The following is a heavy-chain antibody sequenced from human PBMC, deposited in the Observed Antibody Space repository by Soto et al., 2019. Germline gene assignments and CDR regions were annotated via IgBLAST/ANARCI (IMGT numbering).Heavy chain of an antibody. D-gene: IGHD4-17*01. V-gene: IGHV3-23*01. Sequence: EVQLLESGGGLVQPGGSLRLSCAASGFTFSTYAMIWVRQAPGKGLEWVSVITGGGGRTYYAGSVKGRFTISRDNSKNTLYLQMNSLRGEDTAVYYCAKDRYGDYGGVDYWGQGTLVTVSS. J-gene: IGHJ4*02. CDR2: ITGGGGRT. CDR1: GFTFSTYA. CDR3: AKDRYGDYGGVDY.